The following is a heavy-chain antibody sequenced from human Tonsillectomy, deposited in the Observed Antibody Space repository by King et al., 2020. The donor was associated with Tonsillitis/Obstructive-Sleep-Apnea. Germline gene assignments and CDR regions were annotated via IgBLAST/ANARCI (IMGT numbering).Heavy chain of an antibody. V-gene: IGHV4-34*01. CDR1: GGSFSGYY. D-gene: IGHD2-2*01. CDR3: ARKNKYQRIFDY. J-gene: IGHJ4*02. CDR2: INHSGST. Sequence: VQLPQWGAGLLKPSETLSLTCAVYGGSFSGYYWSWIRQPPGKGLEWIGEINHSGSTNYNPSLKSRVTISVDTSKNQFSLKLSSVTSADTAVYYCARKNKYQRIFDYWGQGTLVTVSS.